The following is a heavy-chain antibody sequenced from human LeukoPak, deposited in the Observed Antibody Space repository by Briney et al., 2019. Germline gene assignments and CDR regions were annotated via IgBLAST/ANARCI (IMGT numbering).Heavy chain of an antibody. CDR2: ISAYNGNT. CDR1: GYTFTSYG. Sequence: GASVKVSCKASGYTFTSYGISWVRQAPGQGLEWMGWISAYNGNTNYAQKLQGRVTMTTDTSTSTAYMELRSLRSDDTAVYYCARDRSGSYLMDYYYYYYMDVWGKGTTVTISS. CDR3: ARDRSGSYLMDYYYYYYMDV. D-gene: IGHD1-26*01. V-gene: IGHV1-18*01. J-gene: IGHJ6*03.